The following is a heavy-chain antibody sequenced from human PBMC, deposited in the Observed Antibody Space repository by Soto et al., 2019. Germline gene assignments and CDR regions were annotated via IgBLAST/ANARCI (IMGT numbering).Heavy chain of an antibody. V-gene: IGHV3-53*01. D-gene: IGHD4-17*01. CDR3: ARVDYGDYGWYFDL. J-gene: IGHJ2*01. CDR2: IYSGGAT. CDR1: GFTVTNKY. Sequence: EVQLVESGGGLIQPGGSLRLSCAASGFTVTNKYMTWVRQAPGKGLEWVSVIYSGGATSYADSVKGRFTISRDNSKDILYLQMNSLRAEGTAVYYCARVDYGDYGWYFDLWGRGTLVTVSS.